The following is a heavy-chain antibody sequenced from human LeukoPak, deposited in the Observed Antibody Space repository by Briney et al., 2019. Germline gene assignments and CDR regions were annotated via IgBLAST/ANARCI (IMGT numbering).Heavy chain of an antibody. V-gene: IGHV3-21*06. J-gene: IGHJ6*03. D-gene: IGHD6-19*01. CDR2: ISSSSSYI. Sequence: PGGSLRLSCAASGFTFSTYGMNWVRQAPGKGLEWVSSISSSSSYIYYADSLKGRFTISRDNAKNSLYLQMNSLRAEDTAVYYCVTRGWADYYYYMDVWGKGTTVTVSS. CDR3: VTRGWADYYYYMDV. CDR1: GFTFSTYG.